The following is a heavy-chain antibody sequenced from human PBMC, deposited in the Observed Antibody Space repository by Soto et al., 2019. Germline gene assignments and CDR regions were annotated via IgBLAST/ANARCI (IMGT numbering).Heavy chain of an antibody. Sequence: VESLKISCKGSVYSVTSYWFCRVRQMPGKGLEWMGISYPGDSDTRYSPSFQGQVTISTDKSISTAYLQWSRLKTSDTAMSYSVTHVSVEVCSGGSCYSGYYCYGMDVWGQGTTVTVSS. V-gene: IGHV5-51*01. CDR2: SYPGDSDT. J-gene: IGHJ6*02. D-gene: IGHD2-15*01. CDR1: VYSVTSYW. CDR3: VTHVSVEVCSGGSCYSGYYCYGMDV.